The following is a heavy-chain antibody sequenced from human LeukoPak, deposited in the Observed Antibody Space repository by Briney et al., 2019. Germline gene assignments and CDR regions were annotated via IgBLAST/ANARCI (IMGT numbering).Heavy chain of an antibody. V-gene: IGHV3-21*01. D-gene: IGHD1-1*01. CDR2: ISSSSSYI. CDR1: GFTFSSYS. Sequence: GGSLRLSCAASGFTFSSYSMNWVRQAPGKGLEWVSSISSSSSYIYYADSVKGRFTISRDNAQNSLYLQMNSLRAEDTAVYYCARVGNWNDRGDYWGQGTLVTVSS. CDR3: ARVGNWNDRGDY. J-gene: IGHJ4*02.